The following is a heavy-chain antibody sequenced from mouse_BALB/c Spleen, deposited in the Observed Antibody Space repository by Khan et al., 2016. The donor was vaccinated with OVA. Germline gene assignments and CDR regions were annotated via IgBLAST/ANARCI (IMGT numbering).Heavy chain of an antibody. CDR3: VRDGADHRNDGWFAY. J-gene: IGHJ3*01. Sequence: QVQLQQSGAELARPGASVKMSCKASGYTFTSYTIHWIKLRPGQGLEWIGYINPSNGYTNYNQKFKDKATLTADKSSTTAYMHLSSLTSDDSAVDDCVRDGADHRNDGWFAYWGQGTLVTVSA. V-gene: IGHV1-4*01. CDR1: GYTFTSYT. CDR2: INPSNGYT. D-gene: IGHD2-14*01.